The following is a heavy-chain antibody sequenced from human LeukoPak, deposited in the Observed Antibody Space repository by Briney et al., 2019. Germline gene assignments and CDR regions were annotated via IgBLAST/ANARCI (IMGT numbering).Heavy chain of an antibody. CDR1: GFTFSSYE. CDR3: ARAYDSSGYYYVLRYYYYYYMDV. CDR2: ISSSGSTI. Sequence: GGSLRLSCAASGFTFSSYEMNWVRQAPGKGLEWVSYISSSGSTIYYADSAKGRFTISRDNAKNSLYLQMNSLSAEDTAVYYCARAYDSSGYYYVLRYYYYYYMDVWGKGTTVTISS. V-gene: IGHV3-48*03. J-gene: IGHJ6*03. D-gene: IGHD3-22*01.